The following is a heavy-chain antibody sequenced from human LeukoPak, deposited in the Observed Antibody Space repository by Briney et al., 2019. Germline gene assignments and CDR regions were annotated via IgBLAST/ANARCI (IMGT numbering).Heavy chain of an antibody. D-gene: IGHD3-22*01. CDR1: GGSISSYY. CDR2: IYTSGST. V-gene: IGHV4-4*09. J-gene: IGHJ6*03. Sequence: SETLSLTCTVSGGSISSYYWSWIRQPPGKGLEWIGYIYTSGSTNYNPSLKSRVTISVDTSKNQFSLKLSSVTAADTAVYYCARRGAVVVTGSYCYHMDVWGKGTTVTVSS. CDR3: ARRGAVVVTGSYCYHMDV.